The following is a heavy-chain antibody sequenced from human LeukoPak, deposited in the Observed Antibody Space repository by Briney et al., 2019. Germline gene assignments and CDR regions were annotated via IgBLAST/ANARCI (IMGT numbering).Heavy chain of an antibody. Sequence: EASVKVSCKASGYTFTSYAMNWVRQAPGQGLEWMGWINTNTGNPTYAQGFTGRFVFSLDTSVSTAYLQISSLKAEDTAVYYCARDVTSLQYGDYADYWGQGTLVTVSS. J-gene: IGHJ4*02. CDR3: ARDVTSLQYGDYADY. CDR2: INTNTGNP. V-gene: IGHV7-4-1*02. D-gene: IGHD4-17*01. CDR1: GYTFTSYA.